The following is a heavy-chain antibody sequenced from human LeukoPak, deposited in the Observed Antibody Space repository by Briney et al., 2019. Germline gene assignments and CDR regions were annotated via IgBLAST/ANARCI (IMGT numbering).Heavy chain of an antibody. CDR3: AKAGRLQAVAGWIDY. D-gene: IGHD6-19*01. Sequence: GGSLGLSCAASGFTFSNYVMSWVRQAPGKGLEWVSAIGGGATTYYADYVKGRFTISRDNSKNTLYLQMNSLRAEDTAIYYCAKAGRLQAVAGWIDYWSQGTLVTVS. CDR1: GFTFSNYV. V-gene: IGHV3-23*01. CDR2: IGGGATT. J-gene: IGHJ4*02.